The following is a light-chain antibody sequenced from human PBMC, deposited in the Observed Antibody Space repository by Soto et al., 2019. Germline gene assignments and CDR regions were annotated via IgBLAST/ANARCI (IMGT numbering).Light chain of an antibody. J-gene: IGKJ4*01. Sequence: DIQMTQSPSSGSASVGDRVTITCRASQGISSWVAWYQQKPGKAPKLLIYAASSLHSGVPSRFSGSGSGTAFALTIGSLQPEDFATYYCQQANGFPRTVGGGTKVDSK. CDR2: AAS. V-gene: IGKV1-12*01. CDR3: QQANGFPRT. CDR1: QGISSW.